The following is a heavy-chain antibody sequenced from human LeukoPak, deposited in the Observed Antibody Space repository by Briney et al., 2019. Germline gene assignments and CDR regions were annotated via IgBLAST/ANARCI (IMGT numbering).Heavy chain of an antibody. J-gene: IGHJ5*02. D-gene: IGHD1-26*01. V-gene: IGHV4-4*07. CDR3: ARGLVGTTGEQNWFDP. CDR2: IYTSGST. CDR1: AGSISSYY. Sequence: PSETLSLTCTVSAGSISSYYWSWIRQPAGKGLEWIGRIYTSGSTNYNPSLKSRVTISVDKSKNQFSLKLSSVTAADPAVYYCARGLVGTTGEQNWFDPWGQGTLVTVSS.